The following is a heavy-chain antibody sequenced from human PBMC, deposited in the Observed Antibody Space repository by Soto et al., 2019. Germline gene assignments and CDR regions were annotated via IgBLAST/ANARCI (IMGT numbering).Heavy chain of an antibody. D-gene: IGHD3-22*01. CDR2: ISGSGGST. V-gene: IGHV3-23*01. CDR3: AKNVDSSGYPADAFDS. J-gene: IGHJ3*02. CDR1: GFTFSSYA. Sequence: PGGSLRLSCAASGFTFSSYAMSWVRQAPGKGLEWVSAISGSGGSTYYADSVKGRFTISRDNSKNTLYLQMNSLRAEDTAVYYCAKNVDSSGYPADAFDSRGQGTMVTVSS.